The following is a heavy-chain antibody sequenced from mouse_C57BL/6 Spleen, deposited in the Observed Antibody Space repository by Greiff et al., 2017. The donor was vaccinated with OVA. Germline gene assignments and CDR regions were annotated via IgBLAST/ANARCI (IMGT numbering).Heavy chain of an antibody. CDR2: ISYDGSN. V-gene: IGHV3-6*01. D-gene: IGHD1-3*01. CDR3: ARDKVVTIIDGAWFAY. J-gene: IGHJ3*01. Sequence: EVQLQQSGPGLVKPSQSLSLTCSVTGYSITSGYYWNWIRQFPGNKLEWMGYISYDGSNNYNPSRKNRISITRDTSKNQFFLKLNSVTTEDTATYYCARDKVVTIIDGAWFAYWGQGTLVTVSA. CDR1: GYSITSGYY.